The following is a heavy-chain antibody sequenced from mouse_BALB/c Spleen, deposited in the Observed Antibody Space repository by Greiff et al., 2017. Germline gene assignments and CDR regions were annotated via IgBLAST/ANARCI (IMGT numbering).Heavy chain of an antibody. CDR3: ARGGVITTARGDY. V-gene: IGHV1-54*01. CDR2: INPGSGGT. D-gene: IGHD1-2*01. Sequence: QVQLKQSGAELVRPGTSVKVSCKASGYAFTNYLIEWVKQRPGQGLEWIGVINPGSGGTNYNEKFKGKATLTADKSSSTAYMQLSSLTSDDSAVYFCARGGVITTARGDYWGQGTSVTVSS. CDR1: GYAFTNYL. J-gene: IGHJ4*01.